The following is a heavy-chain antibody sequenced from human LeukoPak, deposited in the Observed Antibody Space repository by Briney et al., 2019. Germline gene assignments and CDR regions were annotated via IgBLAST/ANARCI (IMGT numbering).Heavy chain of an antibody. J-gene: IGHJ4*02. V-gene: IGHV3-21*01. Sequence: GGSLRLSCAASGFTFTRYSMNWVRQAPGKGLEWVSSISSSGSYIFYAQSVEGRFIISRDNAKNSHYLQMNSLRVDDTAVYFCARGTYRSSSPSIGMPYYLDYWGQGILVTVSP. CDR2: ISSSGSYI. CDR3: ARGTYRSSSPSIGMPYYLDY. D-gene: IGHD6-6*01. CDR1: GFTFTRYS.